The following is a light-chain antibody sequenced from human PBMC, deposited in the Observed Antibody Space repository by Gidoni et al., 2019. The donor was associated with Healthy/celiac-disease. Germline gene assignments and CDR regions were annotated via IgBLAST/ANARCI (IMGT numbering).Light chain of an antibody. Sequence: EIVLTQSPATLSLSPGERATLSCRASQSVSSYLAWYQQKPGQAPRLLIYDASSGSGTDFTLTISSLEPEDFAVYYCQQRSNWPPITFGQGTRLESK. CDR2: DAS. J-gene: IGKJ5*01. V-gene: IGKV3-11*01. CDR3: QQRSNWPPIT. CDR1: QSVSSY.